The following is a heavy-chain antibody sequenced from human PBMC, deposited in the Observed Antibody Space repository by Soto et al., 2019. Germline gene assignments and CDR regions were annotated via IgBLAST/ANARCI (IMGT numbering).Heavy chain of an antibody. CDR2: ISSSGSTI. CDR1: GFTFSSYE. CDR3: ARDGVGIAARPSQFDY. D-gene: IGHD6-6*01. Sequence: PGGSLRLSCAASGFTFSSYEMNWVRQAPGKGLEWVSYISSSGSTIYYADSVKGRFTISRDNAKNSLYLQMNSLRAEDTAVYYRARDGVGIAARPSQFDYWGQGTLVTVSS. J-gene: IGHJ4*02. V-gene: IGHV3-48*03.